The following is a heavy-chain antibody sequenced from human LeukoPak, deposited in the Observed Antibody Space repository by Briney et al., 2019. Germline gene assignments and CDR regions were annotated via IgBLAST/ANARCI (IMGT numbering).Heavy chain of an antibody. CDR3: ARGLSIVRYCSSTSCYRPPNYYYYMDV. CDR2: INHSGST. D-gene: IGHD2-2*01. CDR1: GGSFSGYY. V-gene: IGHV4-34*01. J-gene: IGHJ6*03. Sequence: PSETLSLTCAVYGGSFSGYYWSWIRQPPGKGLEWIGEINHSGSTNYNPSLKSRVTISVDTPKNQFSLKLSSVTAADTAVYYCARGLSIVRYCSSTSCYRPPNYYYYMDVWGKGTTVTVSS.